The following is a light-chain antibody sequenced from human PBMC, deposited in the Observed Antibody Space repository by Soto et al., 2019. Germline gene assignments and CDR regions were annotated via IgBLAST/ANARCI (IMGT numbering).Light chain of an antibody. J-gene: IGKJ3*01. CDR3: QQYGSSPFT. CDR2: GAS. CDR1: QSVSSSY. V-gene: IGKV3-20*01. Sequence: SPGTLSLSPGERATLSCRASQSVSSSYLAWYQQKPGQAPRLLIYGASSRATGIPDRFSGSGSGTDFTLTISRLEPEDFAVYYCQQYGSSPFTFGPGTKVDI.